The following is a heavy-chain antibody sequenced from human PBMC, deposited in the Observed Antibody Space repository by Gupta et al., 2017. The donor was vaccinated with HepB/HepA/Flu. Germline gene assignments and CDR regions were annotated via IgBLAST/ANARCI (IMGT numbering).Heavy chain of an antibody. Sequence: EVQLVESGGGLVQPGGSLRLSCAASGFTFSSYEMNWVRQAPGKGLEWVSYISSSGSTIYYADAVKGRFTISRDNAKNSLYLQMNSLRAEDTAVYYCARVRRSKGYGMDVWGQGTTVTVSS. D-gene: IGHD3-10*01. CDR1: GFTFSSYE. CDR3: ARVRRSKGYGMDV. J-gene: IGHJ6*02. CDR2: ISSSGSTI. V-gene: IGHV3-48*03.